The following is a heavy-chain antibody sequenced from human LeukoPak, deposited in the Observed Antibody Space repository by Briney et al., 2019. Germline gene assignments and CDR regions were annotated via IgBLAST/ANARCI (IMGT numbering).Heavy chain of an antibody. CDR1: GGSISNNY. D-gene: IGHD2-2*01. CDR2: IYYSGST. J-gene: IGHJ5*02. V-gene: IGHV4-59*01. Sequence: SETLSLTCTVSGGSISNNYWSWIRQPPGKGLEWIGYIYYSGSTNYNPSLKSRVTISVDTSKNQFSLKPYSVTAADTAVYYCARLGGCSSTSCYVHWFDPWGQGTLVTVSS. CDR3: ARLGGCSSTSCYVHWFDP.